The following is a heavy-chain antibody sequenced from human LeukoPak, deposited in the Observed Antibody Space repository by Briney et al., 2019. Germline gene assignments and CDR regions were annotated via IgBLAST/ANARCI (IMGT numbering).Heavy chain of an antibody. Sequence: SSPTLVNPTQTLTLSCTFSGFSLNTSGPCVNWIRHPPVKALEWLGTIDWDDDKYYSTSLKTRLTISKDPSKNQVVLTMTYVDALDMATYYCARMRIEGATTYYFDYWGQGTLVTVSS. CDR2: IDWDDDK. J-gene: IGHJ4*02. CDR1: GFSLNTSGPC. CDR3: ARMRIEGATTYYFDY. D-gene: IGHD1-26*01. V-gene: IGHV2-70*01.